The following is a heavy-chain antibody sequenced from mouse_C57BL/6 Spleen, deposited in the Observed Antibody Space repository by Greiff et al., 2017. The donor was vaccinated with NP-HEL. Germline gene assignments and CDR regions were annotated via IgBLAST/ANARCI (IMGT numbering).Heavy chain of an antibody. CDR3: ARALGITTVELDD. J-gene: IGHJ2*01. CDR2: IDPSDSYT. D-gene: IGHD1-1*01. CDR1: GYTFTSYW. Sequence: QVQLQQPGAELVMPGASVKLSCKASGYTFTSYWMHWVKQRPGQGLEWIGEIDPSDSYTNYNQKFKGKSTLTVDKSSSTAYMQLSSLTSEDSAVYYCARALGITTVELDDWGQGTTLTVAS. V-gene: IGHV1-69*01.